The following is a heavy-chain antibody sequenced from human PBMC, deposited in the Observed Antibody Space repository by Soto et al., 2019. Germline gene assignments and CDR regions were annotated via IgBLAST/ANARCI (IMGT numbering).Heavy chain of an antibody. D-gene: IGHD3-22*01. CDR3: AKASYYYDSSGFDY. CDR1: GGSISSYY. J-gene: IGHJ4*02. Sequence: PSETLSLTCTVSGGSISSYYWSWIRQPPGRGLEWTGYISYSGSTNYNPSLKSRVTISVDTSKNTLYLQMNSLRAEDTAVYYCAKASYYYDSSGFDYWGQGTLVTVSS. V-gene: IGHV4-59*12. CDR2: ISYSGST.